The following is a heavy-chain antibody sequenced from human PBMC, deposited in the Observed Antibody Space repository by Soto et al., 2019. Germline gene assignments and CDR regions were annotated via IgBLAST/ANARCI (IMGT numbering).Heavy chain of an antibody. CDR1: GFTFSSYA. V-gene: IGHV3-23*01. CDR2: ITSSGDNI. D-gene: IGHD1-26*01. Sequence: GGSLRLSCAASGFTFSSYAMSWVRQAPGKGLEWVSVITSSGDNIYYIDSVKGRFAISRDNSQNTVSLQMNSLRVEDTAVYYCARERQGRAEHWGQGTQVTVSS. J-gene: IGHJ1*01. CDR3: ARERQGRAEH.